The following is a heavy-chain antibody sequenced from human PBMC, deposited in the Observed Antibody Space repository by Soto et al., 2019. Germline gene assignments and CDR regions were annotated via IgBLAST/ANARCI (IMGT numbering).Heavy chain of an antibody. V-gene: IGHV3-74*01. CDR2: INADGTST. CDR1: GFTFSNSW. CDR3: VKGLARGVAVPRFYFDS. D-gene: IGHD2-2*01. Sequence: GGSLRLSCAASGFTFSNSWMHWVRQVSGKGLEWVSRINADGTSTSYADSVKGRFTISRDNAKNTLYLHVNSLRAEDTAVYYCVKGLARGVAVPRFYFDSWGPGALVTVSS. J-gene: IGHJ4*02.